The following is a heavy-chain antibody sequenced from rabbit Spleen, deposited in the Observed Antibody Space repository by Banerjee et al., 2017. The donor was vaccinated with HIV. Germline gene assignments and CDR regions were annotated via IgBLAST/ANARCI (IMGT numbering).Heavy chain of an antibody. CDR3: ARDLVAAIGWNFNL. CDR2: INASTGKA. CDR1: GFSFSDRDV. J-gene: IGHJ4*01. V-gene: IGHV1S45*01. Sequence: QEQLVESGGGLVQPEGSLTLTCKASGFSFSDRDVMCWVRQAPGKGLQWIGCINASTGKAVYASWAKGRFTISKTSSTTVTLQMTSLTAADTATYFCARDLVAAIGWNFNLWGPGTLVTVS. D-gene: IGHD3-1*01.